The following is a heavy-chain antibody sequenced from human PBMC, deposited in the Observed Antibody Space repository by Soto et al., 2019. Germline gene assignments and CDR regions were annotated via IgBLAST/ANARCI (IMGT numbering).Heavy chain of an antibody. V-gene: IGHV4-39*01. CDR2: IYYSGST. Sequence: QLQLQESGPGLVKPSETLSLTCTVSGGSISSSSYYWGWIRQPPGKGLEWIGSIYYSGSTYYNPSLKSRVTLSVDTSKNQFSMQLSSVTAADTAVYSCARHAMVRGVIGWNFDYWGQGTLVTVSS. CDR3: ARHAMVRGVIGWNFDY. CDR1: GGSISSSSYY. J-gene: IGHJ4*02. D-gene: IGHD3-10*01.